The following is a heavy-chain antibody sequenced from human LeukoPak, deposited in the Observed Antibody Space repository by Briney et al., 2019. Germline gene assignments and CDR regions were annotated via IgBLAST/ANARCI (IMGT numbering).Heavy chain of an antibody. CDR3: TTGITMVRGVIHLIDY. J-gene: IGHJ4*02. CDR2: IKSKTDGGAT. Sequence: GGSLRLSCAASGFTFSNAWMSWVRQAPGKGLEWVGRIKSKTDGGATDYAAPVKGRFTISRDDSKNTLYLQMNSLKTEDTAVYYCTTGITMVRGVIHLIDYWGQGTLVTVSS. CDR1: GFTFSNAW. V-gene: IGHV3-15*01. D-gene: IGHD3-10*01.